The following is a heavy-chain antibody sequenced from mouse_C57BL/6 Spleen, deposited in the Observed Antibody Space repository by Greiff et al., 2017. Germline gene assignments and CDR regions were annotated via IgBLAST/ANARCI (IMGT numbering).Heavy chain of an antibody. CDR2: IDPANGNT. CDR1: GFNIKNTY. Sequence: DVKLQESVAELVRPGASVKLSCTASGFNIKNTYMHWVKQRPEQGLEWIGRIDPANGNTKYAPKFQGKATITADTSSNTAYLQLSSLTSEDTAIYYCVRIYYDYDEGYFDYWGQGTTLTVSS. J-gene: IGHJ2*01. CDR3: VRIYYDYDEGYFDY. D-gene: IGHD2-4*01. V-gene: IGHV14-3*01.